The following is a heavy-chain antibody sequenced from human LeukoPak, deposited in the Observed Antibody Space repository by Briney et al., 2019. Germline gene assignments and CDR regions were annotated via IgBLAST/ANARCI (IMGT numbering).Heavy chain of an antibody. Sequence: GGSLRLSCAASGFTFSSYAMSWVRQAPGKGLEWVSAISGSGGSTYYADSVKGRFTISRDNAKNSLYLQMNSLRAEDTAVYYCARGPEGSGWYYFDYWGQGTLVTVSS. CDR1: GFTFSSYA. V-gene: IGHV3-23*01. J-gene: IGHJ4*02. D-gene: IGHD6-19*01. CDR2: ISGSGGST. CDR3: ARGPEGSGWYYFDY.